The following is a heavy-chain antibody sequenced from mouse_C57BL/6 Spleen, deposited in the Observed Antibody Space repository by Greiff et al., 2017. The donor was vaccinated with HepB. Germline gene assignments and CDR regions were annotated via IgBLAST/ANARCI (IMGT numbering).Heavy chain of an antibody. CDR3: ARHGYDVGFAY. Sequence: EVMLVESGGGLVKPGGSLKLSCAASGFTFTDYGIHWVRQAPEKGLEWVAYISSGSSTIYYADTVKGRFTISRDNAKNTLFLQMTSLRSEDTAMYYCARHGYDVGFAYWGQGTLVTVSA. CDR2: ISSGSSTI. V-gene: IGHV5-17*01. CDR1: GFTFTDYG. J-gene: IGHJ3*01. D-gene: IGHD2-2*01.